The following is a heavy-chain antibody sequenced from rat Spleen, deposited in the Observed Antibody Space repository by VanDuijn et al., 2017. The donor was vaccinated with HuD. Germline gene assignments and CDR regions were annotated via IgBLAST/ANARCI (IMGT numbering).Heavy chain of an antibody. J-gene: IGHJ2*01. Sequence: EVQLVESGGGLVQPGRSMKLSCAASGFTFSNYDMAWVRQAPTKGLEWVASISYDGSSTYYRDSVKGRFTISRDNAKSTLYLQMDSLRSEDTATYYCTTGPEAVTYFDYWGQGVMVTVSS. V-gene: IGHV5-20*01. D-gene: IGHD1-11*01. CDR2: ISYDGSST. CDR3: TTGPEAVTYFDY. CDR1: GFTFSNYD.